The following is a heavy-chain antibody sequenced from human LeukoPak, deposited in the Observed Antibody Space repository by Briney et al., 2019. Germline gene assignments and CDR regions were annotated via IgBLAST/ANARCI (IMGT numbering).Heavy chain of an antibody. D-gene: IGHD7-27*01. V-gene: IGHV4-59*08. J-gene: IGHJ3*02. CDR1: GGSLSSYY. CDR2: VHYSGTT. Sequence: SETLSLTCTVSGGSLSSYYWIWIRQPPGKGLEWIGYVHYSGTTTYNPSLKSRVTISVNTPKNQFPLKLSSVTAADTAVYYCARHENWGSSKGDSFHIWGQGKMVTVSS. CDR3: ARHENWGSSKGDSFHI.